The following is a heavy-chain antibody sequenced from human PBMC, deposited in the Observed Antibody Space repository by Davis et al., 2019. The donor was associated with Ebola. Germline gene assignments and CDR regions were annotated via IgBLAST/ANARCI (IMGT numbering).Heavy chain of an antibody. CDR3: ARHYDFWSGYYSFDY. Sequence: GSLRLSCAVYGGSFSGYYWSWIRQPPGKGLEWIGEINHSGSTYYNPSLKSRVTISVDTSKNQFSLKLSSVTAADTAVYYCARHYDFWSGYYSFDYWGQGTLVTVSS. V-gene: IGHV4-34*01. J-gene: IGHJ4*02. CDR1: GGSFSGYY. CDR2: INHSGST. D-gene: IGHD3-3*01.